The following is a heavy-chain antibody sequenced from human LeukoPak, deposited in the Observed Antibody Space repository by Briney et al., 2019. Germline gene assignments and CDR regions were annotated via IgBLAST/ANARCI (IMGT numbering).Heavy chain of an antibody. J-gene: IGHJ6*03. CDR3: AKNYSSGSSLKYYYYMDV. CDR1: GFTFSSYA. V-gene: IGHV3-23*01. CDR2: ISASGGST. Sequence: PGGSLRLSCAASGFTFSSYAMSWVRQAPGKGLEWVSAISASGGSTYYADSVKGRFTISRDNSKNTLYLQMNSLRAEDTAVYYCAKNYSSGSSLKYYYYMDVWGKGTTVTVSS. D-gene: IGHD3-10*01.